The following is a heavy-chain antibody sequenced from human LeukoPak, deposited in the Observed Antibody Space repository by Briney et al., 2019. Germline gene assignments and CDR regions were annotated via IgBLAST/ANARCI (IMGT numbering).Heavy chain of an antibody. CDR2: ISGSGGST. V-gene: IGHV3-23*01. Sequence: GGSLRLSCAASGFTFSSYAMSWVCQAPGKGLEWVSAISGSGGSTYYADSVKGRFTISRDNSKNTLYLQMNSLRAEDTAVYYCAKAPLSMITFGGVIPETHYYFDYWGQGTLVTVSS. J-gene: IGHJ4*02. D-gene: IGHD3-16*02. CDR3: AKAPLSMITFGGVIPETHYYFDY. CDR1: GFTFSSYA.